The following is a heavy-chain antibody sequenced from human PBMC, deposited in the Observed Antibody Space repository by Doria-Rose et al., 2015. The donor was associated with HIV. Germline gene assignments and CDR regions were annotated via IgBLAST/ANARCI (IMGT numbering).Heavy chain of an antibody. D-gene: IGHD3-3*01. V-gene: IGHV1-69*14. CDR3: ARPLDVTIFGVAYGMDV. J-gene: IGHJ6*02. CDR1: GGTFSSHA. CDR2: IIPIFGTA. Sequence: QVQLVQSGAEMKKPGSSVKVSCKVSGGTFSSHAVSWVRQAPGQGLEWMGGIIPIFGTANYAQKFQDTVSITADRVTRTACMELSSLRSEDTVVYYCARPLDVTIFGVAYGMDVWGQGTTVTVSS.